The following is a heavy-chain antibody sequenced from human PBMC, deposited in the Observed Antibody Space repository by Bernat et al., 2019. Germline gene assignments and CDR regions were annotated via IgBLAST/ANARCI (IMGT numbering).Heavy chain of an antibody. D-gene: IGHD5-24*01. CDR1: GFTFSSYA. J-gene: IGHJ4*02. CDR3: ARDFLRERWLQRLDY. Sequence: QVQLVESGGGVVQPGRSLRLSCAASGFTFSSYAMHWVRQAPGKGLEWVAVISYDGSNKYYADSVKGRFTISRDNSKNTLYLQMNSLRAEDTAVYYCARDFLRERWLQRLDYWGQGTLVTVSS. CDR2: ISYDGSNK. V-gene: IGHV3-30-3*01.